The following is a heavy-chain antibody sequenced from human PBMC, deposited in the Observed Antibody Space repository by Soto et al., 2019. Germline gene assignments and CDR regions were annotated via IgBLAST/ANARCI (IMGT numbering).Heavy chain of an antibody. J-gene: IGHJ5*02. CDR3: ARAKKRIAAAETWFDP. V-gene: IGHV4-31*03. CDR1: GGSISSGGYY. D-gene: IGHD6-13*01. CDR2: IYYSGST. Sequence: SEILSLTCTVSGGSISSGGYYWSWIRQHPGKGLEWIGYIYYSGSTYYNPSLKSRVTISVDTSKNQFSLKLSSVTAADTAVYYCARAKKRIAAAETWFDPWGQGTLVTVSS.